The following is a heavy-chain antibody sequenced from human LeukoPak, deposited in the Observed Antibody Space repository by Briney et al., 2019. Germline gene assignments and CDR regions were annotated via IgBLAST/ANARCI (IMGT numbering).Heavy chain of an antibody. CDR2: INPNSGGT. V-gene: IGHV1-2*04. CDR3: ASSFNWGMYYFDY. D-gene: IGHD7-27*01. CDR1: GYTFTGYY. Sequence: ASVKVSCKASGYTFTGYYMHWVRQAPGQGLEWMGWINPNSGGTNYAQKFQGWVTMTRDTSTSTAYMELSSLRSEDTAVYYCASSFNWGMYYFDYWGQGTLVTVSS. J-gene: IGHJ4*02.